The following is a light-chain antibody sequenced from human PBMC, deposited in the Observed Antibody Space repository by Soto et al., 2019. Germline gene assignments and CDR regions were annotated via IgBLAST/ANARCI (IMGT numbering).Light chain of an antibody. V-gene: IGKV3-20*01. J-gene: IGKJ1*01. Sequence: EIVLPQSPGTLSLSPGERATLSCRSSQSVSSKYVAWYQQKPGQAPRLLLFVTSNRATDTPDRFSGSGSGAAFTFTVSGLAPEDFAVYYCQHYCSSLKTFGQGTKVEVK. CDR3: QHYCSSLKT. CDR1: QSVSSKY. CDR2: VTS.